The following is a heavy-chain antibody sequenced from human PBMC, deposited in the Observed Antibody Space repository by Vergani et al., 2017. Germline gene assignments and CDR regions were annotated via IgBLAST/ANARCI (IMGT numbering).Heavy chain of an antibody. CDR2: IYHSGSP. V-gene: IGHV4-30-2*01. CDR3: ATHAGSYYDFWSGYYTGSGMDV. D-gene: IGHD3-3*01. CDR1: GGSISSGGYS. Sequence: QLQLQESGSGLVKPSQTLSLTCAVSGGSISSGGYSWSWIRQPPGKGLEWIGYIYHSGSPYYNPSLKSRVTISVDRSKNQFSLKLSSVTAADTAVYYCATHAGSYYDFWSGYYTGSGMDVWGQGTTVTVSS. J-gene: IGHJ6*02.